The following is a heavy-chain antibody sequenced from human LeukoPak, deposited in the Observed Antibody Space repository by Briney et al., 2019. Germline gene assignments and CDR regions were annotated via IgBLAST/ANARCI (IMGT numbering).Heavy chain of an antibody. D-gene: IGHD6-13*01. V-gene: IGHV4-38-2*02. CDR1: GYSISSGYY. CDR3: ARDSYSSSWHFDY. J-gene: IGHJ4*02. Sequence: PSETLSLTCAVSGYSISSGYYWGWIRQPPGKGLEWIGSIYHSGSTYYNPSLKSRVTISVDTSKNQFSLKLSSVTVADTAVYYCARDSYSSSWHFDYWGQGTLVTVSS. CDR2: IYHSGST.